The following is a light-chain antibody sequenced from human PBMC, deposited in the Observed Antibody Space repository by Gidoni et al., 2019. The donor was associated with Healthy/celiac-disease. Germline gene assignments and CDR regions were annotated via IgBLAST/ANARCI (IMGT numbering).Light chain of an antibody. J-gene: IGKJ4*01. V-gene: IGKV2D-29*01. Sequence: DSEMTQTPLSLHVTPGQPASISCKYSQSLLHSDGKTYVFWYLQKPGQPPQLLIYEFSNRFSGVPDSFSGGGSGTDFPLKISRLEAEDVGVYSCMQSIHLPLTFGGGTKVDIK. CDR3: MQSIHLPLT. CDR2: EFS. CDR1: QSLLHSDGKTY.